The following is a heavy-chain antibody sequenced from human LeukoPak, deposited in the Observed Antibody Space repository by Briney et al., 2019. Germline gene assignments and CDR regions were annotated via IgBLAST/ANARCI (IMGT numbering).Heavy chain of an antibody. Sequence: PGGSLRLSCAASGFTVSSNYMTWVRQAPGKGLEWVSVIYSGGSTYYADSVEGRFTISRDNSKNTLYVQMNSLRAEDTAVYYCAKGLSGYDYDYSDYWGQGTLVTVSS. CDR3: AKGLSGYDYDYSDY. D-gene: IGHD5-12*01. CDR1: GFTVSSNY. J-gene: IGHJ4*02. V-gene: IGHV3-53*01. CDR2: IYSGGST.